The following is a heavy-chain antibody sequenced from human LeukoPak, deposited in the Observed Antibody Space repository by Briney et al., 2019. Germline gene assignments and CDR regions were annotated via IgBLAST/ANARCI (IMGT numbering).Heavy chain of an antibody. CDR2: INPNSGGT. Sequence: ASVKVSCKASGYTFTGYYMHWVRQAPGQGLEWMGRINPNSGGTNYAQKFQGRVTMTRDTSISTAYMELSTLRPDDTAVYYCATYYYGSGSSPFDYWGQGTLVTVSS. V-gene: IGHV1-2*06. CDR1: GYTFTGYY. D-gene: IGHD3-10*01. J-gene: IGHJ4*02. CDR3: ATYYYGSGSSPFDY.